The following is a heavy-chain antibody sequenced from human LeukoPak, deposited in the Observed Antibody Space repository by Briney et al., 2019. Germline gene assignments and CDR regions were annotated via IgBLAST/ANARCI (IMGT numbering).Heavy chain of an antibody. CDR1: GLTFTISA. J-gene: IGHJ1*01. D-gene: IGHD1-14*01. CDR2: IVVVSGNT. V-gene: IGHV1-58*01. Sequence: SGYGCCKASGLTFTISAVQWVRQARGQGMEWIGWIVVVSGNTNYAQKFQERVTITRDMSTSTAYMAPSSLRSEDTAVYYCAADITSSNFQHWVQGTLITVSS. CDR3: AADITSSNFQH.